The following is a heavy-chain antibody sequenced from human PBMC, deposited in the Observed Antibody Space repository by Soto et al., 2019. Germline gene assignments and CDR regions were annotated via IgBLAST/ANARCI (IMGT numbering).Heavy chain of an antibody. J-gene: IGHJ4*02. CDR1: GGSFSGYY. V-gene: IGHV4-34*01. D-gene: IGHD6-19*01. Sequence: KASETLSLTCAVYGGSFSGYYWSWIRQPPGKGLEWIGEINHSGSTNYNPSLKSRVTISVDTSKNQFSLKLSSVTAADTAVYYCARGQGYSSGWYGLRYFDYWGQGTLVTVSS. CDR2: INHSGST. CDR3: ARGQGYSSGWYGLRYFDY.